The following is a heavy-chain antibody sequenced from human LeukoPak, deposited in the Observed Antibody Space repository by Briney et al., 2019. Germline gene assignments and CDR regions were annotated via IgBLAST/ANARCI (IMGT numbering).Heavy chain of an antibody. Sequence: SGGSLRLSCAASGFTFNGYAMSWVRQAPGKGLEWVSAISGSGGSTYYSDSMKGRFTISRDNSKNTLYLQMNSLRAEDTAVYYCAANSGGSGYYSHFDYWGQGTLVTVSS. CDR3: AANSGGSGYYSHFDY. CDR2: ISGSGGST. CDR1: GFTFNGYA. D-gene: IGHD3-22*01. V-gene: IGHV3-23*01. J-gene: IGHJ4*02.